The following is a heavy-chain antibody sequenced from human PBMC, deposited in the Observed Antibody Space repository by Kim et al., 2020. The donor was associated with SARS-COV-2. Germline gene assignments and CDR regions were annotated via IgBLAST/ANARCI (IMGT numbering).Heavy chain of an antibody. D-gene: IGHD1-1*01. CDR2: IKPDESET. Sequence: GSLRLSCVASGFTFPAYWMTWVRQAPGKGLEWLGNIKPDESETYYMDSVRGRFTISRDNGKKSLYLQMNNLRTEDTATYYCAGVRTPYSLDVWGQGTTVTVSS. CDR3: AGVRTPYSLDV. V-gene: IGHV3-7*01. J-gene: IGHJ6*02. CDR1: GFTFPAYW.